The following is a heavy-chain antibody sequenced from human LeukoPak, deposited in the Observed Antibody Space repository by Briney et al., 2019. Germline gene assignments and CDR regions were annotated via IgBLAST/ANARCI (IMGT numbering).Heavy chain of an antibody. Sequence: PSETLSLTCTVSGGSISSYYWSWIRQPAGKGLEWIGRIYTSGSTNYNPSLKSRVTMSVDTSKNQFSLKLSSVTAADTAVYYRARRLYGSGSYYAGDAFDIWGQGTMVTVSS. CDR1: GGSISSYY. D-gene: IGHD3-10*01. CDR3: ARRLYGSGSYYAGDAFDI. CDR2: IYTSGST. V-gene: IGHV4-4*07. J-gene: IGHJ3*02.